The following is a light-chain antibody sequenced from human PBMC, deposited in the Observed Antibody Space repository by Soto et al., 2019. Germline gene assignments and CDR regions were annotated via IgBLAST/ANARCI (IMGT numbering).Light chain of an antibody. V-gene: IGKV3-20*01. CDR1: QSVSSIY. Sequence: EIVLTQSPGTLSLSPGERATLSCRARQSVSSIYLAWYQQKPGQAPRLLIYRASSRATVIPDRFSGSGSGTDFTLTSSRLEPEDVAVYYCQQYGGSPPYTFGQGTKLEIK. CDR2: RAS. J-gene: IGKJ2*01. CDR3: QQYGGSPPYT.